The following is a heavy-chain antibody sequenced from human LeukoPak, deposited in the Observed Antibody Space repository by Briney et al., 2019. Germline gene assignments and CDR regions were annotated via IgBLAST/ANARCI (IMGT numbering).Heavy chain of an antibody. D-gene: IGHD2-2*01. J-gene: IGHJ3*02. Sequence: PGGSLRLFCAASGFTFSDYGMHWARQARGKGLEWVSLISHDGSNKFYGDSVKRRFTISRDNSKNTLYLQMCTLRAEDSAVNYCAKDPGPKCTSLPGDIWGQGTMVTVSS. CDR3: AKDPGPKCTSLPGDI. CDR1: GFTFSDYG. V-gene: IGHV3-30*18. CDR2: ISHDGSNK.